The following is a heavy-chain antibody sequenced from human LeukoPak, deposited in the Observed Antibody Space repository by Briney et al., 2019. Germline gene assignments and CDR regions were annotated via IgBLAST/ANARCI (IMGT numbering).Heavy chain of an antibody. J-gene: IGHJ3*02. D-gene: IGHD3-10*01. Sequence: GGSLRLSCAASGLTFSSYVMNWVRHAPGKGLEWVSAISGSGGVTNYADSVKGRFTISRDNSKNTLSLQMNSLRAEDTAVYYCAKPWSGSGRRHAFDIWGQGTMVTVSS. CDR3: AKPWSGSGRRHAFDI. V-gene: IGHV3-23*01. CDR1: GLTFSSYV. CDR2: ISGSGGVT.